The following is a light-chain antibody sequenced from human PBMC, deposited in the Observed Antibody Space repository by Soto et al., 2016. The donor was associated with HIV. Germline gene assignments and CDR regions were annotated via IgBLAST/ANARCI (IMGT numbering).Light chain of an antibody. CDR3: QAWDSSTEVV. Sequence: SYELTQPPSVSVSPGQTASITCSGDKLGDKYVSWYQQKPGQSPVLVIYQDTKRPSGIPERFSGSNSGNTATLTISGTQAMDGTDYYCQAWDSSTEVVFGGGTKLTVL. J-gene: IGLJ2*01. CDR1: KLGDKY. CDR2: QDT. V-gene: IGLV3-1*01.